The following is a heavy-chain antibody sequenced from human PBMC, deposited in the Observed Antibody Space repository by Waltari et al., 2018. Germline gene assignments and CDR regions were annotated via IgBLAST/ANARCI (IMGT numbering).Heavy chain of an antibody. D-gene: IGHD1-20*01. Sequence: QVQLVQSGPEVKTPVASGKVSCMPSGYGFEKFNISWVRQAPGQGLEWMGWFGGHTGKTDYAQKFQGGVSVIRDKSTTTVYIELRNLRSDDTAVYYCARGFGIDYWGQGTQVIVSS. V-gene: IGHV1-18*01. CDR3: ARGFGIDY. J-gene: IGHJ4*02. CDR2: FGGHTGKT. CDR1: GYGFEKFN.